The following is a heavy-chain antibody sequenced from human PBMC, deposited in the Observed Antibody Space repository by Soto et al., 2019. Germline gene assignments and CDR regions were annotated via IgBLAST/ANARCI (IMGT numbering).Heavy chain of an antibody. CDR2: ITPFSGNT. CDR1: GYTSPYRY. D-gene: IGHD1-1*01. Sequence: GASVKVSCKASGYTSPYRYLHWVRQAPGQALEWMGWITPFSGNTNYAQKFQDRVTITRDRSMSTAYMELGSLRSEDTAIYYCASQALPVQLERPIPDSSSNMDVWGKGTTVTVSS. V-gene: IGHV1-45*02. CDR3: ASQALPVQLERPIPDSSSNMDV. J-gene: IGHJ6*03.